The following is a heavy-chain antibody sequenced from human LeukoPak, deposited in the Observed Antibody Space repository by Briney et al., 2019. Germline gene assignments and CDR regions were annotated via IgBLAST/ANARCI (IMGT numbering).Heavy chain of an antibody. CDR2: INPAGSET. CDR1: GFSFSAYW. Sequence: GGSLRLSCAASGFSFSAYWMTWVRQAPGTGLEWVANINPAGSETYYVDPVEGRFSISRDNAKNLVYLQMNSLRAEDMAVYHCARFGYVAAVDVWGQGTPVTVSS. J-gene: IGHJ4*02. V-gene: IGHV3-7*01. D-gene: IGHD2-15*01. CDR3: ARFGYVAAVDV.